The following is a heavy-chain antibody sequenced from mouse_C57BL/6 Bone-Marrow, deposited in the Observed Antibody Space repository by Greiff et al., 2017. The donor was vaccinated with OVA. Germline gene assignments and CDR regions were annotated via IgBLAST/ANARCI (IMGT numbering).Heavy chain of an antibody. D-gene: IGHD2-4*01. CDR1: GYTFTDYY. V-gene: IGHV1-19*01. CDR3: ARWADYDGDYFDY. Sequence: VQLQQSGPVLVKPGASVKMSCKASGYTFTDYYMNWVKQSHGKSLEWIGVINPYDGGTSYNQKFKGKATLTVDKSSSTAYMELNSLTSEDSAVXYCARWADYDGDYFDYWGQGTTLTVSS. CDR2: INPYDGGT. J-gene: IGHJ2*01.